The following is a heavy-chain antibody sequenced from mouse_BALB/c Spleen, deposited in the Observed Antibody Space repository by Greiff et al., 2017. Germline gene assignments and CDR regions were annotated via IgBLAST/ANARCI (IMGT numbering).Heavy chain of an antibody. J-gene: IGHJ2*01. CDR2: IWAGGST. V-gene: IGHV2-9*02. CDR3: ARGQDYFDY. Sequence: QVQLKESGPGLVAPSQSLSITCTVSGFSLTSSGVHWVRQPPGKGLEWLGVIWAGGSTNYNSALMSRLSISKDNSKSQVFLKMNSLQTDDTAMYYCARGQDYFDYWGQGTTLTVSS. D-gene: IGHD3-2*02. CDR1: GFSLTSSG.